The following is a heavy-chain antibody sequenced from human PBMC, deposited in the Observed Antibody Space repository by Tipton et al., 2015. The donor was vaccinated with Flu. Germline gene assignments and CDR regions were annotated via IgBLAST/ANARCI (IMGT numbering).Heavy chain of an antibody. D-gene: IGHD6-13*01. CDR3: ARAGNPAAGKGGYFYYYMDV. Sequence: QLVQSGPEVKKPGASVKVSCKASGYTFTGYYMHWVRQAPGQGLEWMGWINPNSGGTNYAQKFQGRVTMTRDTSISTAYMELSRLRSDDTAVDYCARAGNPAAGKGGYFYYYMDVWGKGTAVTVSS. CDR2: INPNSGGT. V-gene: IGHV1-2*02. CDR1: GYTFTGYY. J-gene: IGHJ6*03.